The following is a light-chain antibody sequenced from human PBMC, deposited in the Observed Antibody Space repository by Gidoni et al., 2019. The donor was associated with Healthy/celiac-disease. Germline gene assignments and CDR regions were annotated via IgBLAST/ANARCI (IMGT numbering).Light chain of an antibody. Sequence: EMVLTQSPGTLSLSQGERATLSCSASQSVSSSYLAWYQQKPGQAPRLLIYGASSRATGIPDRFSGSGSGTDFTLTISRLEPEDFAVYYCQQYGSSPLTFGGGTKVEIK. CDR2: GAS. CDR3: QQYGSSPLT. V-gene: IGKV3-20*01. J-gene: IGKJ4*01. CDR1: QSVSSSY.